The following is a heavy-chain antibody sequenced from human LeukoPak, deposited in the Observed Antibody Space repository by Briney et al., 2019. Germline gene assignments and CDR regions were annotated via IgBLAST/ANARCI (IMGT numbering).Heavy chain of an antibody. J-gene: IGHJ4*02. CDR1: GYSFTSYW. D-gene: IGHD4-17*01. Sequence: GESLKISCKGSGYSFTSYWIAWGRQMPGKGLEWMGIIYPGDSDTRYSPSFQGQVSISADTSINTAYLQWNNLKASDTAMYYCARPSGAAVTTNYFDYWGQGTLVTVSS. CDR3: ARPSGAAVTTNYFDY. V-gene: IGHV5-51*01. CDR2: IYPGDSDT.